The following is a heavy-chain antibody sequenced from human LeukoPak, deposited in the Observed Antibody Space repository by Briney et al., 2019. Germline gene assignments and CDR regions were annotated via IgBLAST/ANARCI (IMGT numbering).Heavy chain of an antibody. CDR1: GFTFSSYA. V-gene: IGHV3-23*01. J-gene: IGHJ6*02. CDR2: ISGSGGST. D-gene: IGHD4-11*01. Sequence: GGSLRLSCAASGFTFSSYAMSWVRQAPGKGLEWVSAISGSGGSTYYADSVKGRFTISRDNSKNTLYLQMNSLRAEDTAVYYCAKDDPPTVAYYYYGMDVWGQGTTVTVSS. CDR3: AKDDPPTVAYYYYGMDV.